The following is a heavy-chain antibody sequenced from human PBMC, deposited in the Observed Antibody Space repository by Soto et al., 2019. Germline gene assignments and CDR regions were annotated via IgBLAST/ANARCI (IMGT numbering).Heavy chain of an antibody. CDR2: INPNSGGT. CDR1: GYTFTGYY. D-gene: IGHD2-2*01. J-gene: IGHJ4*02. V-gene: IGHV1-2*02. CDR3: ARDYPVDIVVVPTPAD. Sequence: ASVKVSCKASGYTFTGYYIHWVRQAPGQGLEWMGWINPNSGGTNYAQKFQGRVTMTRDTSISTAYMELSRLRSDDTAVYYCARDYPVDIVVVPTPADWGQGTLVTVSS.